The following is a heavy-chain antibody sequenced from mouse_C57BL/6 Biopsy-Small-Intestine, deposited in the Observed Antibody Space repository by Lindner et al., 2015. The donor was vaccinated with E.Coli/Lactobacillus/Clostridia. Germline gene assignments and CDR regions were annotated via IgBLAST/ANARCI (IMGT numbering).Heavy chain of an antibody. CDR3: ARGGLYYYGTNYAMDY. V-gene: IGHV3-1*01. Sequence: VQLQESGPGMVKPSQSLSLTCTVTGYSITSGYDWHWIRHFPGNKLEWMGYISYSGSTNYNSSLKSRISITHDTSKNHFFLKLNSVTTEDTATYYCARGGLYYYGTNYAMDYWGQGTSVTVSS. J-gene: IGHJ4*01. D-gene: IGHD1-1*01. CDR1: GYSITSGYD. CDR2: ISYSGST.